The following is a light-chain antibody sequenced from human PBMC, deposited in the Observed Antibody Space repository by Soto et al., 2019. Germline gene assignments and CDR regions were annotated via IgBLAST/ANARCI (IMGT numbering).Light chain of an antibody. J-gene: IGKJ4*01. CDR3: QLYNNRPPQP. CDR1: QSVYIN. V-gene: IGKV3-15*01. Sequence: EIVMTQSPATLSVSPGERATLYCRASQSVYINLAWYQQKPGQAPRLLIYGVSTRATGIPARVSGSGSGTEFTLTISSLQSEDFAVYYWQLYNNRPPQPVGGGTKEEIK. CDR2: GVS.